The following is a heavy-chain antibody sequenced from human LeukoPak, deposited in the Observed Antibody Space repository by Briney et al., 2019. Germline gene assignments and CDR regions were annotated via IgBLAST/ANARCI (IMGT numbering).Heavy chain of an antibody. CDR1: GGSISSYY. V-gene: IGHV4-59*01. D-gene: IGHD6-19*01. J-gene: IGHJ4*02. CDR2: IYYSGST. Sequence: SETLSLTCTVSGGSISSYYWSWIRQPPGKGLEWIGYIYYSGSTNYNPSLKSRVTISVDTSKNQFSLKLSSVTAADTAVYYCARDHGSGWYEIGYWGQGTLVTVSS. CDR3: ARDHGSGWYEIGY.